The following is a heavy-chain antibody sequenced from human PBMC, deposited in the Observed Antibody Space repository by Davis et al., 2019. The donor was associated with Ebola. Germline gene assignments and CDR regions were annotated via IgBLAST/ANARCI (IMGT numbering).Heavy chain of an antibody. V-gene: IGHV1-69*04. CDR2: IIPILGIA. CDR1: GGTFSSYA. D-gene: IGHD2-15*01. Sequence: SVKVSCKASGGTFSSYAISWVRQAPGQGLEWMGRIIPILGIANYAQKFQGRVTITRDTSASTAYMELSSLRSEDTAVYYCARVAYCSGGSCPPGPYYYGMDVWGQGTTVTVSS. CDR3: ARVAYCSGGSCPPGPYYYGMDV. J-gene: IGHJ6*02.